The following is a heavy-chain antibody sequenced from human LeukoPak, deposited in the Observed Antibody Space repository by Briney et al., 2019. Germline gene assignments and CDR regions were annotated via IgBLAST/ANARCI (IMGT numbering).Heavy chain of an antibody. V-gene: IGHV1-2*04. J-gene: IGHJ4*02. CDR1: GYTFTGYY. Sequence: GESLKISCKASGYTFTGYYMHWVRQAPGQGLEWMGWISPNSGGTNYAQKFQGWVTMTRDTSISTAYMELSRLRSDDTAVYYCARSIVGPKGYYFDYWGQGTLVTVSS. D-gene: IGHD1-26*01. CDR2: ISPNSGGT. CDR3: ARSIVGPKGYYFDY.